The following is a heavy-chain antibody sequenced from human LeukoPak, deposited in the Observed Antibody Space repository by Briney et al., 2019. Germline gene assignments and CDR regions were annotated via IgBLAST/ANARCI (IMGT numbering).Heavy chain of an antibody. CDR3: ARDQSGHSYGPTDFDY. CDR2: IYYSGST. D-gene: IGHD5-18*01. V-gene: IGHV4-39*02. CDR1: GGSISSTSFH. J-gene: IGHJ4*02. Sequence: SETLSLTCTVSGGSISSTSFHWGWIRQPPGEGLEWIGTIYYSGSTYYTPSLKSRVTISMDTSKNQFSLKLISVTAADTAVYYCARDQSGHSYGPTDFDYWGQGTLVTVSS.